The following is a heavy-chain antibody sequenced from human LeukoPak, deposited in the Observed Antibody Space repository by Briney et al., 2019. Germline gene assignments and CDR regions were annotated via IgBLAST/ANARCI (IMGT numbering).Heavy chain of an antibody. J-gene: IGHJ4*02. CDR2: IRYDGSNN. CDR3: AKTYYYGSGMFDY. V-gene: IGHV3-30*02. Sequence: PGGSLRLSCAASGFTFSSYGMHWVRQAPGKGLEWVAFIRYDGSNNYYADSVKGRFTISRDNYKNSLYLQMNSLRAEDTAVYYCAKTYYYGSGMFDYWGQGTLVTVSS. CDR1: GFTFSSYG. D-gene: IGHD3-10*01.